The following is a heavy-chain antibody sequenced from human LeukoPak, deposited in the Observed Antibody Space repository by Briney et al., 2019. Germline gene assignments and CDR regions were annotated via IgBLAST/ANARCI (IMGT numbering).Heavy chain of an antibody. CDR1: GGTFSSYA. D-gene: IGHD2-21*01. CDR2: IIPIFGTA. J-gene: IGHJ6*02. V-gene: IGHV1-69*13. CDR3: ARDSPCPPFDCPSPLYYYGMDV. Sequence: GASVKVSCKASGGTFSSYAISWARQAPGQGLGWMGGIIPIFGTANYAQKFQGRVTITADESTSTAYMELSSLRSEDTAVYYCARDSPCPPFDCPSPLYYYGMDVWGQGTTVTVSS.